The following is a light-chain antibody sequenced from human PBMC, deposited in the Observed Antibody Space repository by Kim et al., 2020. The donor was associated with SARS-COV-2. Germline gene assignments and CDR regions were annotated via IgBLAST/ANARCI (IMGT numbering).Light chain of an antibody. J-gene: IGKJ4*01. V-gene: IGKV3-20*01. CDR2: GAS. CDR3: QQYGDSPFT. Sequence: LSPRARATLASTASRSVDNDYLAWYQQRPAQAPRLLIYGASSRATGNTDKFSGSGSGTDFTLTISRLETEDSAVYYCQQYGDSPFTFGGGTKLEI. CDR1: RSVDNDY.